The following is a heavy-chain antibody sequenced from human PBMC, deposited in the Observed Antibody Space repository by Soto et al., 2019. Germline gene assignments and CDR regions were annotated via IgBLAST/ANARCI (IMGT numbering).Heavy chain of an antibody. Sequence: GGSLRLSCAASGFTFSGYAMSWVRQAPGRGLEWVSALSGSGSPTYYADSVKGRFTISRDNSKNTLYLQMNSLRAEDTAVYYCARDSMTGLNWFDPWGQGTLVTVSS. CDR3: ARDSMTGLNWFDP. CDR1: GFTFSGYA. J-gene: IGHJ5*02. CDR2: LSGSGSPT. D-gene: IGHD3-9*01. V-gene: IGHV3-23*01.